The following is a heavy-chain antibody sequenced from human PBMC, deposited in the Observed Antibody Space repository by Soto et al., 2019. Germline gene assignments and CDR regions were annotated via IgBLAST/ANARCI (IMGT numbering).Heavy chain of an antibody. J-gene: IGHJ6*02. V-gene: IGHV1-2*04. D-gene: IGHD6-19*01. CDR3: ARDRHRIAVAGYDYYYGVDV. CDR2: INPTRGGT. Sequence: ASVKGSCKASGYTFTGYYMHWVRQAPGQGLEWMGWINPTRGGTNYAQKFQGWVTMTRDTSISTASMELSRLRSDDTAVYYCARDRHRIAVAGYDYYYGVDVWGQGTTVTV. CDR1: GYTFTGYY.